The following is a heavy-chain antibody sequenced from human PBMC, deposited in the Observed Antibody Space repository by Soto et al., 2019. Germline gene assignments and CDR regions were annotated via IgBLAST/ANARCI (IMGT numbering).Heavy chain of an antibody. CDR1: GFTLSCCA. V-gene: IGHV3-30*09. D-gene: IGHD6-6*01. J-gene: IGHJ4*02. CDR2: ISYDGRNV. Sequence: QVQLVESGGGVAQTGTSLRLSCAASGFTLSCCAMHWVRQAPGKGLEWVAFISYDGRNVFYAESVKGRFAISRDNSRNTRYLQMNNLRADDTAVYYCAREAGPGGTSSHDYWGQGTLVTVSS. CDR3: AREAGPGGTSSHDY.